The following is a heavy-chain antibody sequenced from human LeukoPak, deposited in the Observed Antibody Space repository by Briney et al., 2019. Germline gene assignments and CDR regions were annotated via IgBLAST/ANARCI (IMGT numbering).Heavy chain of an antibody. J-gene: IGHJ3*02. Sequence: GTSVKVSCTASGFTFTSSAVQWVRQARGQRLEWIGWIVVASGNTNYAQKFQERVTITRDMSTSTAYMELSSLRSEDTAVYYCAAGSGEERLAFDIWGQGTMVTVSS. D-gene: IGHD7-27*01. CDR3: AAGSGEERLAFDI. V-gene: IGHV1-58*01. CDR2: IVVASGNT. CDR1: GFTFTSSA.